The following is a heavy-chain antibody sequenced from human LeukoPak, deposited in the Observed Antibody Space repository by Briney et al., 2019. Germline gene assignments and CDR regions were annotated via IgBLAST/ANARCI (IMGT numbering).Heavy chain of an antibody. Sequence: ASVRVSCKASGYTFSDFFLNWVRQAPGQGLEWMGWINPDSGGTNYAQKFQGRVTMTRDTSITTAYMELSRLTSDDTAVYYCARDLGYSRRYYDFSDWGQGTLVTVSS. V-gene: IGHV1-2*02. CDR3: ARDLGYSRRYYDFSD. J-gene: IGHJ4*02. CDR2: INPDSGGT. D-gene: IGHD3-3*01. CDR1: GYTFSDFF.